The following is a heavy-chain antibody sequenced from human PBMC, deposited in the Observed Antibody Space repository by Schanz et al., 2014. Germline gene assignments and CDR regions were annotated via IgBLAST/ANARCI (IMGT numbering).Heavy chain of an antibody. CDR3: TRMSLRRGDYGGLDV. Sequence: QVQLQESGPGLVRPSETLSLTCTVSGVSISSFYWSWIRQSPGQGLEYFGYIYGGGSTSYHPSFKSRGTMTFDASRKAFSLKLSSVTAADTAVYYCTRMSLRRGDYGGLDVWGQGTTVTVSS. D-gene: IGHD3-10*01. J-gene: IGHJ6*02. CDR2: IYGGGST. V-gene: IGHV4-59*08. CDR1: GVSISSFY.